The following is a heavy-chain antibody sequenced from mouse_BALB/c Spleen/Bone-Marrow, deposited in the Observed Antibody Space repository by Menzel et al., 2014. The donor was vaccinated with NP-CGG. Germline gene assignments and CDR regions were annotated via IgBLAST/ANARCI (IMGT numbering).Heavy chain of an antibody. Sequence: EVQGVESGAELVKPGASVKLSCTASGFNIKDTYMHWVKQRPEQGLEWIGRIDPANGNTNYDPRFQGKATITADTSSNTAYLQLSSLTSEDTAVYYCASYYYGSSLFAYWGQGTLVTVSA. CDR2: IDPANGNT. CDR1: GFNIKDTY. CDR3: ASYYYGSSLFAY. D-gene: IGHD1-1*01. J-gene: IGHJ3*01. V-gene: IGHV14-3*02.